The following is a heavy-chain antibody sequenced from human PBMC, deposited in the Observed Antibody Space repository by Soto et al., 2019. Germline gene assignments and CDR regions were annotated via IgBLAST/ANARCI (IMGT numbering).Heavy chain of an antibody. Sequence: QVQLVESGGGVVQPGRSLRLSCAASGFTFSSYAMHWVRQAPGKGLEWVAVISYDGSNKYYADSVKGRFTISRDNSKNTLYLQMNSLRAEDTAVYYCAMNQDSSGYLDYYYGMDVWGQGTTVTVSS. D-gene: IGHD3-22*01. CDR1: GFTFSSYA. J-gene: IGHJ6*02. V-gene: IGHV3-30-3*01. CDR2: ISYDGSNK. CDR3: AMNQDSSGYLDYYYGMDV.